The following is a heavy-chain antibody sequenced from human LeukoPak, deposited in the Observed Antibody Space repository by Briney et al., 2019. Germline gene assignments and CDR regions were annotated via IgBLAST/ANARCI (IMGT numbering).Heavy chain of an antibody. J-gene: IGHJ3*02. V-gene: IGHV1-2*06. CDR2: INPNSGGT. CDR1: GYTFTGYY. D-gene: IGHD2-2*01. Sequence: ASVKVSCKASGYTFTGYYMHWVRQAPGQGLEWMGRINPNSGGTNYAQKFQGRVTMTRDTSISTAYMELSRLRSDDTAVYYCAREVSNCSSTSCYDAFDIWGQGTMVTVSS. CDR3: AREVSNCSSTSCYDAFDI.